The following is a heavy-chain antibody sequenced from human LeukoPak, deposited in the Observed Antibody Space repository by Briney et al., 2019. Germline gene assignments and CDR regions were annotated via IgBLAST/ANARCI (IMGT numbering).Heavy chain of an antibody. J-gene: IGHJ6*03. V-gene: IGHV3-21*01. CDR1: GFTFSSYS. D-gene: IGHD3-16*02. CDR2: ISSSISYI. CDR3: AREDGFGEVIVNYYMDA. Sequence: GGSLRLSCAASGFTFSSYSMNWVRQAPGKGLEWVSSISSSISYIYYADSVKGRFTISRDNAKNSLYLQMNSLRAEDTAVYYCAREDGFGEVIVNYYMDAWGKGTTVTVSS.